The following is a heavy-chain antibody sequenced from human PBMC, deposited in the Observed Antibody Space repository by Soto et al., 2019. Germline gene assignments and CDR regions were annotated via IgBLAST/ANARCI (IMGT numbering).Heavy chain of an antibody. Sequence: ASLKVSCKASGYTFTGYYMHWVRQAPGQGLEWMGWINPNSGGTNYAQKFQGWVTMTRDTSISTAYMELSGLRSDDTAVYYCARDLSGDGYGMDGWRQGTTVTVSS. J-gene: IGHJ6*02. CDR3: ARDLSGDGYGMDG. D-gene: IGHD7-27*01. V-gene: IGHV1-2*04. CDR1: GYTFTGYY. CDR2: INPNSGGT.